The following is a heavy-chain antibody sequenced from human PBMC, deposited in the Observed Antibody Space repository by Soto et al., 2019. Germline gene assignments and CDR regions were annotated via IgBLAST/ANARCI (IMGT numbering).Heavy chain of an antibody. Sequence: GSLRLSCAASGFTFSSYGMHWVRQAPGKGLEWVAVISYDGSNKYYADSVKGRFTISRDNSKNTLYLQMNSLRAEDTAVYYCAKDLSPSGYDGLDYWGQGTLVTVSS. CDR1: GFTFSSYG. CDR2: ISYDGSNK. CDR3: AKDLSPSGYDGLDY. D-gene: IGHD5-12*01. J-gene: IGHJ4*02. V-gene: IGHV3-30*18.